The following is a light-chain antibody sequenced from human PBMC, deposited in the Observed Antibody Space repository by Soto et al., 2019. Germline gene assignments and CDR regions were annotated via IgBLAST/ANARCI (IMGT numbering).Light chain of an antibody. J-gene: IGKJ1*01. CDR1: HSVSSK. CDR3: QQYGSSGT. V-gene: IGKV3-20*01. Sequence: EIFITESPATLSVSPVEGAALSCRASHSVSSKLAWYHQKPGQAPRLLIDVASNRATCIPDRFSGSGSGTDFTLTISRLEPEDFAVYYCQQYGSSGTFGQGTKVDIK. CDR2: VAS.